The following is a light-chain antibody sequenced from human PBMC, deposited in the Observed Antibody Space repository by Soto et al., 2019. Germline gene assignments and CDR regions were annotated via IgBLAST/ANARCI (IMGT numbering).Light chain of an antibody. CDR1: TGAVTSGHY. V-gene: IGLV7-46*01. J-gene: IGLJ2*01. CDR3: LISYSGGRV. CDR2: DTN. Sequence: QAVVTQEPSLTVSPGGTVTLTCGSSTGAVTSGHYPYWFQQKPGQAPRTLISDTNNKHSWTPARFSGSLLGGKAALTLSGAQPEDEADYYCLISYSGGRVFGGGTKLTVL.